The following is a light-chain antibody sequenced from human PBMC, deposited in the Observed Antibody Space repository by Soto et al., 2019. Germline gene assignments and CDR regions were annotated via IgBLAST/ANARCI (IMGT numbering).Light chain of an antibody. Sequence: DIQMTQSPSTLSASVGDRVTITCRASQSISSWLAWYQQKPGKAPKLLIYKASSLESGVPSRFSGSGSGTEFSLTISGLQPDDFSTYHCQQYNTYLSWTFGQGTKVEIK. CDR2: KAS. J-gene: IGKJ1*01. V-gene: IGKV1-5*03. CDR1: QSISSW. CDR3: QQYNTYLSWT.